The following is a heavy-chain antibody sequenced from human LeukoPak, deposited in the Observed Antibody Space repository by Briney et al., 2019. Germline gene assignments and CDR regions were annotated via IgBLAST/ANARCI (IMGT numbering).Heavy chain of an antibody. J-gene: IGHJ4*02. CDR2: ISYDGSNK. Sequence: GGSLRLSCAASGFTFSSYAMHWVRQAPGKGLEWVAVISYDGSNKYYADSVKGRFTISRDNSKNTLYLQMNSLRAEDTAVYYCASLHGYWGQGTLVTVSS. CDR3: ASLHGY. V-gene: IGHV3-30-3*01. CDR1: GFTFSSYA. D-gene: IGHD4-11*01.